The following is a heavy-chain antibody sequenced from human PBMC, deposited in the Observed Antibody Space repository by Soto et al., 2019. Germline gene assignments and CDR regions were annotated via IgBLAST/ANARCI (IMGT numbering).Heavy chain of an antibody. V-gene: IGHV3-23*01. CDR1: GFTFSSYA. D-gene: IGHD6-6*01. CDR2: ISGSGDST. CDR3: AKDASDSSSFDY. J-gene: IGHJ4*02. Sequence: EVQLLESGGGLVQPGGSLRLSCAASGFTFSSYAMSWVRQAPGKGLEWVSAISGSGDSTYYADSVKGRFTISRDISKNTLYLQMNSLRAEDTAVYYCAKDASDSSSFDYWGQGTLVTVSS.